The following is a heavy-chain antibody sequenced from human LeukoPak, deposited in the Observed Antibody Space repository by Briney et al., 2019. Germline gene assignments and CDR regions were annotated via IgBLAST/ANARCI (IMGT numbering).Heavy chain of an antibody. J-gene: IGHJ4*02. D-gene: IGHD3-3*01. Sequence: GGSLRLSCAGSGFTFGNSWMNWFRQAPGKGLEWVAHIKQDGSDTYVDSVKGRFTISRDIAKTSLFLHMNSLTTEDSAVYYCAREHSSYFTWGQGTLVTVSS. V-gene: IGHV3-7*01. CDR3: AREHSSYFT. CDR1: GFTFGNSW. CDR2: IKQDGSDT.